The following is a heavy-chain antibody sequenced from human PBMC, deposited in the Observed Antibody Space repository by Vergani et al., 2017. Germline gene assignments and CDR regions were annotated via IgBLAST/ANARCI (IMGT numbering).Heavy chain of an antibody. CDR3: TTDPRYCGDGSCYWLRDHHYYGMDV. CDR1: GFSFRNAW. D-gene: IGHD2-21*01. Sequence: EENLVESGGGLVKPGGSLRLSCVASGFSFRNAWMNWVRRTPGKGLEWVGRIKSTFDRGTTDYAAAVKGRFTISRDDSKNTLFLQMNGLKTEDIGVYYCTTDPRYCGDGSCYWLRDHHYYGMDVWGQGTTVTVSS. V-gene: IGHV3-15*07. J-gene: IGHJ6*02. CDR2: IKSTFDRGTT.